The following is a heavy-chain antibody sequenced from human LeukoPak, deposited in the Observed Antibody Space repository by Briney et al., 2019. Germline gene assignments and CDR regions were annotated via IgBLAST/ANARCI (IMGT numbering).Heavy chain of an antibody. CDR2: INSDGSST. J-gene: IGHJ5*02. V-gene: IGHV3-74*01. CDR3: YGFPADWFDP. CDR1: GLTFSSYW. D-gene: IGHD3-10*01. Sequence: GGSLRLSCAASGLTFSSYWMHWVRQAPGKGLVWVSRINSDGSSTGYADSVKGRFTISRDNAKNTLYLQMNSLRAEDTAVYYCYGFPADWFDPWGQGTLVTVSS.